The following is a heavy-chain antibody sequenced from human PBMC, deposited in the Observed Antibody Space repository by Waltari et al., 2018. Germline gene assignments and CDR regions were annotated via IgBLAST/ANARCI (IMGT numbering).Heavy chain of an antibody. J-gene: IGHJ6*02. Sequence: EVQLVESGGGLIQPGGSLRLSCAASGFTVSSNYMSWVRQAPGKGLEWVSVIYSGGSTYYADSVKGRFTISRDNSKNTLYLQMNSLRAEDTAVYYCAAGVNYYYYGMDVWGQGTTVTVSS. D-gene: IGHD3-10*01. CDR1: GFTVSSNY. V-gene: IGHV3-53*01. CDR3: AAGVNYYYYGMDV. CDR2: IYSGGST.